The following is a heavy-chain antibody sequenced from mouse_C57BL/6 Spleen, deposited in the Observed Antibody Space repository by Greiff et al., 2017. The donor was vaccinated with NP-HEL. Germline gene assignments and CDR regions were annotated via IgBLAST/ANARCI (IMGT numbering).Heavy chain of an antibody. CDR1: GFTFSDYY. Sequence: EVQLVESGGGLVQPGGSLKLSCAASGFTFSDYYMYWVRQTPEKRLEWVAYISNGGGSTYYPDTVKGRFTISRDNAKNTLYLQMSRLKSEDTAMYYCARHGGAMDYWGQGTSHTVSS. J-gene: IGHJ4*01. CDR3: ARHGGAMDY. CDR2: ISNGGGST. V-gene: IGHV5-12*01.